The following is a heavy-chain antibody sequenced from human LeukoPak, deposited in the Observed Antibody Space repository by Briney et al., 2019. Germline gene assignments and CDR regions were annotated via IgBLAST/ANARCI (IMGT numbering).Heavy chain of an antibody. CDR2: ISYDGSNK. D-gene: IGHD6-13*01. CDR1: GSTFSSYG. V-gene: IGHV3-30*18. J-gene: IGHJ3*02. Sequence: PGMSLRLSCAASGSTFSSYGMHWVRQAPGKGLEWVAVISYDGSNKYYADSLKGRFTVSRDNSRNTLFLQMNSLRPQDTAVYYCAKGDSSSWFDALDIWGQGTMVTVFS. CDR3: AKGDSSSWFDALDI.